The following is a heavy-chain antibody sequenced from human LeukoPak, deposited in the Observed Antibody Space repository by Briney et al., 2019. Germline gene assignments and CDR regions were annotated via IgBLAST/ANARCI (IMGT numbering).Heavy chain of an antibody. V-gene: IGHV4-39*07. CDR3: ARYCSGGSCYDYFDY. Sequence: SETLSLTCTVSGGSISSSTYYWGWIRQPPGKGLEWIGSIFYSGRTYHNPSLKSRVTMSVDTSKNQFSLRLSSVNAADTAVYYCARYCSGGSCYDYFDYWGQGTLVTVSS. D-gene: IGHD2-15*01. J-gene: IGHJ4*02. CDR2: IFYSGRT. CDR1: GGSISSSTYY.